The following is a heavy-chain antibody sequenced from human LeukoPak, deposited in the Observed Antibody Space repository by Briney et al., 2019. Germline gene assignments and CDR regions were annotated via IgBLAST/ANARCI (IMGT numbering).Heavy chain of an antibody. D-gene: IGHD3-22*01. V-gene: IGHV4-61*02. CDR1: GGSISSGSYY. Sequence: PSETLSLTCTVSGGSISSGSYYWSWIRQPAGKGLEWIGRIYTSGSTNYNSSLKSRVTISVDTSKNQFSLKLSSVTAADTAVYYCARGKGAYDSSGYWGYYFDYWGQGTLVTVSS. J-gene: IGHJ4*02. CDR2: IYTSGST. CDR3: ARGKGAYDSSGYWGYYFDY.